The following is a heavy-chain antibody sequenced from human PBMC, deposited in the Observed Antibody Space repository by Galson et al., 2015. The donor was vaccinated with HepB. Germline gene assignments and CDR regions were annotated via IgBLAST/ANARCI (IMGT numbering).Heavy chain of an antibody. CDR3: ARISLYCRGLLAPGDY. CDR1: GYTFTGYS. Sequence: SVKVSCKASGYTFTGYSIRWVRQAPGQGLEWMGGINPNSGATNYAQKFQGRVTMTTDKSISTAYMELSSLRSDDTAVYYCARISLYCRGLLAPGDYWGQGTLVTVSS. J-gene: IGHJ4*03. V-gene: IGHV1-2*02. D-gene: IGHD3-9*01. CDR2: INPNSGAT.